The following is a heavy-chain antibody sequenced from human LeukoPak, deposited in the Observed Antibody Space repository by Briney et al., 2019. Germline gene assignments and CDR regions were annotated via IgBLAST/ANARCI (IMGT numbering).Heavy chain of an antibody. CDR1: GFTFSHYE. CDR3: AKDTVKVTTIRRVPHYMDV. CDR2: ISSSDSTI. V-gene: IGHV3-48*03. D-gene: IGHD5-12*01. Sequence: GGSLRLSCAASGFTFSHYEMNWVRQAPGKGLEWVSYISSSDSTIYYADSVKGRFTISRDNAKNSLYLQMNSLRAEDTAVYYCAKDTVKVTTIRRVPHYMDVWGKGTTVTISS. J-gene: IGHJ6*03.